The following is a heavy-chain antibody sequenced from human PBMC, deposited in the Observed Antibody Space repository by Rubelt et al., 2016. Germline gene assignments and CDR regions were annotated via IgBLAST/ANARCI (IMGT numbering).Heavy chain of an antibody. CDR1: GYTFTGYY. CDR2: INPNSGGT. V-gene: IGHV1-2*02. D-gene: IGHD5-12*01. Sequence: QVQLVQSGAEVKKPGASVKVSCKASGYTFTGYYMHWVRQAPGQGLEWMGWINPNSGGTNYAQKFQGRVTRPRDTSVSTADMELSRPTSDDTAVYYCARGNSGYDYGLDYWGQGTLVTVSS. CDR3: ARGNSGYDYGLDY. J-gene: IGHJ4*02.